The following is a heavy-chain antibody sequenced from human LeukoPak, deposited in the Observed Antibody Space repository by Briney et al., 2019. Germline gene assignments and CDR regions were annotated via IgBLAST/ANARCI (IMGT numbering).Heavy chain of an antibody. V-gene: IGHV3-30*18. CDR1: GFTFSSYG. CDR2: ISYDGSNK. Sequence: PGGSLRLSCAASGFTFSSYGMHWVRQAPGKGLGWVAVISYDGSNKYYADSVKGQFTISRDNSKNTLYLQMNSLRAEDTAVYYCAKNLWFGELYNGMDVWGKGTTVTVSS. CDR3: AKNLWFGELYNGMDV. D-gene: IGHD3-10*01. J-gene: IGHJ6*04.